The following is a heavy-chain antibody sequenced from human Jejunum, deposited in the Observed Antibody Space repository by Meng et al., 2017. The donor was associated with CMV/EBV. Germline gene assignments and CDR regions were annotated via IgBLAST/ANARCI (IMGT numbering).Heavy chain of an antibody. CDR1: GYPFTHSA. CDR2: ISAYNGNT. Sequence: KVSCQASGYPFTHSAISWVRPAPGQGLEWMGWISAYNGNTTSAQKLQGRVTMTTDTSTSTTYMELRSLRSDDTAVYYCAREKGDHFDYWGQGTLVTVSS. V-gene: IGHV1-18*01. J-gene: IGHJ4*02. CDR3: AREKGDHFDY.